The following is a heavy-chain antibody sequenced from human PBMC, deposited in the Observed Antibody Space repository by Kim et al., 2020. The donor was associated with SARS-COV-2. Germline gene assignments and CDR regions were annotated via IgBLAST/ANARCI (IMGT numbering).Heavy chain of an antibody. Sequence: YNPSLKCRVTLSLDTSKKQYSLNLTSVTAADTAIYYWARGLHGDGYYLHYWGQGALVTASS. D-gene: IGHD2-2*03. J-gene: IGHJ4*02. CDR3: ARGLHGDGYYLHY. V-gene: IGHV4-59*09.